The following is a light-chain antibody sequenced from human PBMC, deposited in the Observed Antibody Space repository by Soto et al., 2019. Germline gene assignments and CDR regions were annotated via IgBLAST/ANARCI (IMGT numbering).Light chain of an antibody. Sequence: QPVLTQSPSASASLGASVKLTCTLSSGHSTYAIAWHQQQPEKGPRYLMQLNSDGSHSKGDGPPDRFSGSSSGAERYLTSARLQSEDEADYYCQTGGIGTYVVFGGGTQLTVL. CDR3: QTGGIGTYVV. CDR1: SGHSTYA. V-gene: IGLV4-69*01. J-gene: IGLJ2*01. CDR2: LNSDGSH.